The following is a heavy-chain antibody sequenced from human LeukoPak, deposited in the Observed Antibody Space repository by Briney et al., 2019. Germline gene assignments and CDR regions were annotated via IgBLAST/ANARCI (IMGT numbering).Heavy chain of an antibody. Sequence: GGSLRLSCAASGFTFSSYAMSWVRQAPGKGLEWVSAISGSGGSTYYADSVKGRFTISRDNSKNTLYLQMNGLRAEDTAVYYCAKDGLYFGINYYGMDVWGQGTTVTVSS. CDR1: GFTFSSYA. CDR3: AKDGLYFGINYYGMDV. J-gene: IGHJ6*02. D-gene: IGHD3-3*01. V-gene: IGHV3-23*01. CDR2: ISGSGGST.